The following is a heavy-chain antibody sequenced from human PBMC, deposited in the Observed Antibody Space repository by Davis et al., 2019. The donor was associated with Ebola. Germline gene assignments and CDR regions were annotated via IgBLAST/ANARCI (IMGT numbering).Heavy chain of an antibody. J-gene: IGHJ4*02. CDR1: GGSISSSNW. CDR2: IYHSGST. V-gene: IGHV4-4*02. Sequence: GSLRLSCAVSGGSISSSNWWSWVRQPPGKGLEWIGEIYHSGSTNYNPSLKSRVTISVDKSKNQFPLKLSSVTAADTAVYYCARDSESYDFWSGYYYWGQGTLVTVSS. CDR3: ARDSESYDFWSGYYY. D-gene: IGHD3-3*01.